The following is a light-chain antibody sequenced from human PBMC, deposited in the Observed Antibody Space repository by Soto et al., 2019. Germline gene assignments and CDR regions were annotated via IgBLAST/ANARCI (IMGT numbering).Light chain of an antibody. Sequence: IQMTQSPSSLSASVGDRVIITCRASQGIGNSLAWYQQKAGRVPKLLMHSASTLLSGVPSRFSGSGSGTEFALTISSLQPEDVAAYYCQKYDSAPWTFGQGTKVEIK. V-gene: IGKV1-27*01. J-gene: IGKJ1*01. CDR3: QKYDSAPWT. CDR1: QGIGNS. CDR2: SAS.